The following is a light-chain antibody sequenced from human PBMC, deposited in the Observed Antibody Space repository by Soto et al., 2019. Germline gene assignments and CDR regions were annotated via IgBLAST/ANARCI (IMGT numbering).Light chain of an antibody. CDR2: ATS. CDR3: QQGYTTRWT. V-gene: IGKV1-39*01. Sequence: DIQMTQSPPSLSASVGDRVTISCRASQNIRSYLNWYQQIPGKAPNLLIYATSILQTGVPSRFSGSGSGTDFTLTINGLQPEDLATYYCQQGYTTRWTFGQGTKVDIK. J-gene: IGKJ1*01. CDR1: QNIRSY.